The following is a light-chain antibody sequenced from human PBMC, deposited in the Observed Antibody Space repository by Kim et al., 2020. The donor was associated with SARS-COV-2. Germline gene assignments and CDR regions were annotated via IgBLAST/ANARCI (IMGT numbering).Light chain of an antibody. Sequence: ATINCKSLQSLLCPSLNKIHLCWYQQKSGQPPKLLIYWAATRVSGVPDRFSGSGSGTDFNLTISSLQAEDVGVYFCQQHYSTPYTFGQGTKLEI. CDR1: QSLLCPSLNKIH. CDR2: WAA. J-gene: IGKJ2*01. V-gene: IGKV4-1*01. CDR3: QQHYSTPYT.